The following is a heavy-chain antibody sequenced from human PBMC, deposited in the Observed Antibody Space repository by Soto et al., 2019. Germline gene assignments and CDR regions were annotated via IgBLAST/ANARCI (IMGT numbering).Heavy chain of an antibody. V-gene: IGHV3-53*01. CDR2: IYSDGST. D-gene: IGHD3-10*01. CDR3: ARDGSGSSGYYGLDV. J-gene: IGHJ6*02. Sequence: GGSLRLSCAASGFTISSNYMSWVRQAPAKGLEWVSVIYSDGSTYHADSVKGRFTISRDNSKNMLYLQMSSLRAEDTAVYYCARDGSGSSGYYGLDVWGQGTTVTVSS. CDR1: GFTISSNY.